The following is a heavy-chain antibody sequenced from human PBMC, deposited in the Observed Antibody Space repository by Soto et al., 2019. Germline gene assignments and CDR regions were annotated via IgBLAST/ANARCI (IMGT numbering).Heavy chain of an antibody. CDR1: GGSLTSCTYC. V-gene: IGHV4-30-2*01. Sequence: QLQLRESGPRLVKPSQTLSLTCAVSGGSLTSCTYCWNRIPAPPGKGLEWIGYTCPSTTTYSNPSMKGRVSSSIVVSKIKFSLTLRSLTSADTAVYYSARGRELDSWGQGTPVTVSS. J-gene: IGHJ4*02. CDR3: ARGRELDS. CDR2: TCPSTTT.